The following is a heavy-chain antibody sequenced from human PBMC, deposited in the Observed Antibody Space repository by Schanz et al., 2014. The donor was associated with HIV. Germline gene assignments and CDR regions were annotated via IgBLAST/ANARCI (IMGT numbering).Heavy chain of an antibody. CDR3: AKVLIPMIAVPYYGMDV. V-gene: IGHV3-9*01. Sequence: VQLVESGGGVVQPGGSLRLSCAASGFTFSSYGMHWVRQAPGKGLEWVSSISWNSGSIDYADSAKGRFTISRDNAKNSLYLQMNSLRAEDTAVYYCAKVLIPMIAVPYYGMDVWGQWTTVTVSS. J-gene: IGHJ6*02. D-gene: IGHD3-22*01. CDR2: ISWNSGSI. CDR1: GFTFSSYG.